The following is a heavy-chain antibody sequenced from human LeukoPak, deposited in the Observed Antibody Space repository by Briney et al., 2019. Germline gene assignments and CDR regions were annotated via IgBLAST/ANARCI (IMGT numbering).Heavy chain of an antibody. CDR1: VYTFTGYY. Sequence: ASVKVSCKASVYTFTGYYMHWVRQAPRQRPEWMGWINPNSGGTNNAQTFQGRVTMTKATSIRTAYMELTRLRSDTRPVYYCARISPLCRSTRSYIFDPWGEGSLVSVSS. J-gene: IGHJ5*02. V-gene: IGHV1-2*02. CDR3: ARISPLCRSTRSYIFDP. D-gene: IGHD2-2*02. CDR2: INPNSGGT.